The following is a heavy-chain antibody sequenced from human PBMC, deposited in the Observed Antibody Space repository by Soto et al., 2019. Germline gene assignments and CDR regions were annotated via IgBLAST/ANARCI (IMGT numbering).Heavy chain of an antibody. V-gene: IGHV4-30-2*01. J-gene: IGHJ5*02. CDR3: ARVPSPPQNWFDP. CDR1: GDSYSISTYS. CDR2: IYQSGVT. Sequence: SETLSLTCNMSGDSYSISTYSWSWIRQPPGKALHLIGFIYQSGVTSYNPSLASRVSISLDRSNNQCSLKLSSVTAADTAVYYCARVPSPPQNWFDPGGQGTLVTVSS.